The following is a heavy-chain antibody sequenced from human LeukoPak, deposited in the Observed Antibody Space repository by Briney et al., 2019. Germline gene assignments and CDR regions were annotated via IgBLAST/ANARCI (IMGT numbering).Heavy chain of an antibody. Sequence: ASVKVSCKASGYTFTGYYMHWVRQAPGQGLEWMGIINPSGGSTSYAQKFQGRVTMTRDTSTSTVYMELSSLRSEDTAVYYCARMLGGTTTGFHYYYYGMDVWGQGTTVTVSS. J-gene: IGHJ6*02. CDR3: ARMLGGTTTGFHYYYYGMDV. CDR2: INPSGGST. D-gene: IGHD1-1*01. V-gene: IGHV1-46*01. CDR1: GYTFTGYY.